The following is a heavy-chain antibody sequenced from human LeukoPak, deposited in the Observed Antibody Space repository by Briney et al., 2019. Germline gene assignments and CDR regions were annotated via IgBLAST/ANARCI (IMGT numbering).Heavy chain of an antibody. CDR2: IIPIFGTA. CDR3: AKGRDGYNYVPF. Sequence: SVKVSCKASGGTFSSYAISCVRQAPGQGLEWMGGIIPIFGTANYAQKFQGRVTITTDESTSTAYMELSSLRSEDTAVYYCAKGRDGYNYVPFWGQGTLVTVSS. D-gene: IGHD5-24*01. J-gene: IGHJ4*02. CDR1: GGTFSSYA. V-gene: IGHV1-69*05.